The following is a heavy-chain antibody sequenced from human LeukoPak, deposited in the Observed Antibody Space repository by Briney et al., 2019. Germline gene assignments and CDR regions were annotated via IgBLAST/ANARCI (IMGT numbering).Heavy chain of an antibody. Sequence: GGSLRLSCEASGFTFSSCWMSWVRQAPGKGLEWVANIKQDGSEKYYVDSVEGRFTISRDNAKNSLYLQMNSLRAEDTAVYYCARALHDSSGYYFDYWGQGTLVTVSS. J-gene: IGHJ4*02. D-gene: IGHD3-22*01. V-gene: IGHV3-7*01. CDR2: IKQDGSEK. CDR3: ARALHDSSGYYFDY. CDR1: GFTFSSCW.